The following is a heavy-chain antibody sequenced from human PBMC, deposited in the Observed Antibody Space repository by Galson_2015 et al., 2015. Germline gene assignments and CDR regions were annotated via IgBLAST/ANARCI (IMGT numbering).Heavy chain of an antibody. CDR1: GYTFTGYY. Sequence: SVKVSCKASGYTFTGYYMHWVRQAPGQGLEWMGRINPNSGGTNYAQKFQGRVTMTRDTSISTAYMELSRLRSDDTAVYYCARGVGAVTTSWFDPWGQGTLVTASS. J-gene: IGHJ5*02. D-gene: IGHD4-17*01. CDR3: ARGVGAVTTSWFDP. CDR2: INPNSGGT. V-gene: IGHV1-2*06.